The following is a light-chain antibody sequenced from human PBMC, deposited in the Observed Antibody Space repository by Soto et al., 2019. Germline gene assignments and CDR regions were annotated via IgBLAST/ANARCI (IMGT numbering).Light chain of an antibody. CDR3: QQFNSYSWT. CDR2: DAS. V-gene: IGKV1-13*02. CDR1: QGISTT. Sequence: AVQLTQSPSSLSASVGDRVTITCRASQGISTTLAWYQQKPGKAPKLLIYDASSLESGVPSRFSGSGSGTDFTLTISHLQPEDFATYYCQQFNSYSWTFGQGTKVEIK. J-gene: IGKJ1*01.